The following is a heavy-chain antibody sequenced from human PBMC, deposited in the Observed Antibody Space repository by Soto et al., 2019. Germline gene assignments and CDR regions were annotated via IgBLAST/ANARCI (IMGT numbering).Heavy chain of an antibody. CDR2: KWHNKWSE. CDR1: GFSFSSYG. CDR3: VRDRGTCSPRRSPASCRSRAFDL. D-gene: IGHD2-2*01. V-gene: IGHV3-33*01. J-gene: IGHJ3*01. Sequence: QEHLVESGGGLFQLGQSLRVSCAASGFSFSSYGIHWVRQVPGKDLEWVTTKWHNKWSEFSAEPLKGRVTVTRYSPKNTIFLEIESLRVEDTGLYFCVRDRGTCSPRRSPASCRSRAFDLWGQGTIVTV.